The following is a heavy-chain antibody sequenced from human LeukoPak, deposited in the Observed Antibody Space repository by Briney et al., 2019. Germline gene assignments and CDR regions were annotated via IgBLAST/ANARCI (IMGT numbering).Heavy chain of an antibody. CDR1: GGTFSSYA. Sequence: SVKVSCKASGGTFSSYAISWVRQAPGQGLEWMGGIIPIFGTANYAQKFQGRVTITADESTSTAYMELSSLRTEDMALYYCAKGHDRPGPLDAFDVWGQGTMVTVSS. J-gene: IGHJ3*01. V-gene: IGHV1-69*01. CDR2: IIPIFGTA. D-gene: IGHD3-9*01. CDR3: AKGHDRPGPLDAFDV.